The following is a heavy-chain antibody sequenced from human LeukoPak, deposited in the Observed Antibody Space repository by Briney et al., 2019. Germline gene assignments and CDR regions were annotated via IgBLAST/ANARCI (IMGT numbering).Heavy chain of an antibody. J-gene: IGHJ4*02. Sequence: SETLSLTCTVSGGSISSSSYYWGWIRQPPGKGLEWIGSIYYSGSTYYNPSLKSRVTISVDTSKNQFSLKLSSVTAADTAVYYCARLSDDSSGYPYYSDYWGQGTLVTVSS. CDR1: GGSISSSSYY. V-gene: IGHV4-39*01. CDR3: ARLSDDSSGYPYYSDY. D-gene: IGHD3-22*01. CDR2: IYYSGST.